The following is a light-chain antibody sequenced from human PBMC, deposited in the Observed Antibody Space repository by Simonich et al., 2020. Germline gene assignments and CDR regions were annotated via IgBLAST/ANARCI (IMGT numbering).Light chain of an antibody. CDR3: MQALQTPYT. Sequence: DIVMTQSPLSLPVTPGEPASISCRSSQSLLHSNGYTYLDWYLQKPGQSPQLLIYLGSNRASGGPDRFSGSGSGTDFTLKISRVEAEDVGVYYCMQALQTPYTCGQGTKLEIK. CDR1: QSLLHSNGYTY. J-gene: IGKJ2*01. V-gene: IGKV2-28*01. CDR2: LGS.